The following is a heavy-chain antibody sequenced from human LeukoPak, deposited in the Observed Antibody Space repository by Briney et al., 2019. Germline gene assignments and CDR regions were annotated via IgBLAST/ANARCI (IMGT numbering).Heavy chain of an antibody. Sequence: SETLSLTCAVYGGSFSGFYWSWIRQSPGKGLEWIGEINHSGSTNYNPSLKSRVTISVDTSKKQFSLKLSSVTAADMAVYYCARGPPIDYYDSSGYYTNFDYWGQGTLVTVSS. D-gene: IGHD3-22*01. CDR2: INHSGST. CDR3: ARGPPIDYYDSSGYYTNFDY. CDR1: GGSFSGFY. V-gene: IGHV4-34*01. J-gene: IGHJ4*02.